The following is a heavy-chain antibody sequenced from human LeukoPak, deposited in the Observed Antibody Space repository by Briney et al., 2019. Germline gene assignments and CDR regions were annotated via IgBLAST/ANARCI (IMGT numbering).Heavy chain of an antibody. J-gene: IGHJ1*01. D-gene: IGHD3-10*01. V-gene: IGHV1-18*01. Sequence: GASVKVSCKASGYTFTSYGISWVRQAPGQGLEWMGWISAYNGNTNYAQKLRGRVTMTTDTSTSTAYMELRSLRSDDTAVYYCARAVITMVRGALPPSYWGQGTLVTVSS. CDR3: ARAVITMVRGALPPSY. CDR2: ISAYNGNT. CDR1: GYTFTSYG.